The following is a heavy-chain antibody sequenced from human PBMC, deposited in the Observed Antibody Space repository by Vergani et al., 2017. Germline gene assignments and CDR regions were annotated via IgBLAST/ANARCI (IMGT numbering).Heavy chain of an antibody. CDR3: ASINSSRGDY. CDR1: GFTFSSYA. CDR2: ISYDGSNK. J-gene: IGHJ4*02. V-gene: IGHV3-30-3*01. Sequence: QVQLVESGGGVVQPGRSLRLSCAASGFTFSSYAMHWVRQAPGKGLEWVAVISYDGSNKYYADSVKGRFTFSRDNSKNTLYLQMNSRRAEDTAVYYCASINSSRGDYWGQGTLVTVSS. D-gene: IGHD6-13*01.